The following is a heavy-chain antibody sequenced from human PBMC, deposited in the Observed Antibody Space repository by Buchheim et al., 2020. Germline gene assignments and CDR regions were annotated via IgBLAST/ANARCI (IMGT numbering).Heavy chain of an antibody. CDR2: IEGDGSQK. CDR3: ARSNWFDP. D-gene: IGHD2/OR15-2a*01. J-gene: IGHJ5*02. V-gene: IGHV3-7*04. Sequence: EVQLVESGGGLVQPGGSLRLSCAASGFMFSGYWMSWVRQAPGKGLQWVANIEGDGSQKFYVDSVKGRFTISRDNAKNSLYLQMNSLRAEDTGVYYCARSNWFDPWGQGTL. CDR1: GFMFSGYW.